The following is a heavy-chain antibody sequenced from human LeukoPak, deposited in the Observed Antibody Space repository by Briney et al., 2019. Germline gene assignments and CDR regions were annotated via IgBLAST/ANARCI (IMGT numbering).Heavy chain of an antibody. CDR1: GLTFSTYA. V-gene: IGHV3-23*01. Sequence: PGGSLRLSCAASGLTFSTYAMTWVRQAPGKGLEWVSSIGGSGASTYYADSLKGRISVSRDDSKNIFYLQMNSLTVEDSALYYCVRSIVVVAAAADIWGQGTMVTVSS. J-gene: IGHJ3*02. D-gene: IGHD2-2*01. CDR2: IGGSGAST. CDR3: VRSIVVVAAAADI.